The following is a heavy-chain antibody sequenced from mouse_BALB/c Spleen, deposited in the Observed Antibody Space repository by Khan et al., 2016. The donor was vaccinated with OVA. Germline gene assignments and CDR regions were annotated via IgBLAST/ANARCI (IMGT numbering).Heavy chain of an antibody. V-gene: IGHV1S41*01. CDR1: GYTFTSYW. CDR3: ARSSNSGRSLYALDY. Sequence: LVKPGASVTLSCKASGYTFTSYWINWIKQRPGQGLEWIGQIAPGSGRSYYSEVFKGKATLTVDTSSTTVSMQFSSLSSEDSAVYICARSSNSGRSLYALDYWGQGTSVTVS. CDR2: IAPGSGRS. D-gene: IGHD2-5*01. J-gene: IGHJ4*01.